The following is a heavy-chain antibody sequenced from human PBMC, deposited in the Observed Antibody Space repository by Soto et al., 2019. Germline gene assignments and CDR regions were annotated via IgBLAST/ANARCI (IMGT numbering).Heavy chain of an antibody. Sequence: EVQLVESGGGLVQPGVSLSLSCTASGFTFSDSWMTWVRQAPGKGLEWVARIKPDESEKKYADSVKGRFSISRDNAKNSMYLQMESLRGEDTAVYYCVRGGSNYASWGQGTLVTVSS. CDR1: GFTFSDSW. J-gene: IGHJ5*02. CDR3: VRGGSNYAS. CDR2: IKPDESEK. V-gene: IGHV3-7*01. D-gene: IGHD4-4*01.